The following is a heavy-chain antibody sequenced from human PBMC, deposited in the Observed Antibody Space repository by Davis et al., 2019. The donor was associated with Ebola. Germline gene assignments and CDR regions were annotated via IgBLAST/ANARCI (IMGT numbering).Heavy chain of an antibody. J-gene: IGHJ6*04. CDR3: ARGGSSLNYYYYYGMDV. D-gene: IGHD6-6*01. Sequence: MPSETLSLTCAVYGGSFSGYYWSWIRQPPGKGLEWIGEINHSGSTNYNPSLKSRVTISVDTSKNQFSLKLNSVTAADTAVYYCARGGSSLNYYYYYGMDVWGKGTTVTVSS. CDR1: GGSFSGYY. CDR2: INHSGST. V-gene: IGHV4-34*01.